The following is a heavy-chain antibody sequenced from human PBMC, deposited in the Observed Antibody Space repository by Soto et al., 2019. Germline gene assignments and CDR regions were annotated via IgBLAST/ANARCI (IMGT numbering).Heavy chain of an antibody. V-gene: IGHV4-39*01. J-gene: IGHJ3*02. CDR1: GGSISSGSFY. CDR2: IYYSGST. Sequence: XATLSLTSTVSGGSISSGSFYWGWIRQPPGKGLEWIGSIYYSGSTYYNPSLKSRVTISVDTSKNQFSLKLSSVTAADTAVYYCARNGDDSSGYFAFDIWGQGTMVTVSS. D-gene: IGHD3-22*01. CDR3: ARNGDDSSGYFAFDI.